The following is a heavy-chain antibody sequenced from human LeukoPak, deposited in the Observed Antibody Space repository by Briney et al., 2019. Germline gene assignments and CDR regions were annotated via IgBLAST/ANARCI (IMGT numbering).Heavy chain of an antibody. Sequence: GRSLRLSCAASGFTLSSYGMHWVSQAQGKGLEWVAVISYDGSNKYYADSVKGRFTISRDNSKNTLYLQMNSLRAEDTAVYYCAKSGYTSLLYSYYFDYWGQGTLVTVSS. CDR3: AKSGYTSLLYSYYFDY. J-gene: IGHJ4*02. CDR1: GFTLSSYG. CDR2: ISYDGSNK. V-gene: IGHV3-30*18. D-gene: IGHD2-2*02.